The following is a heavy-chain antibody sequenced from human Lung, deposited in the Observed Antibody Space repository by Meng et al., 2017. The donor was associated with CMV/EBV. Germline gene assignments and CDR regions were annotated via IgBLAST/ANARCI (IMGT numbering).Heavy chain of an antibody. CDR2: IKQDGGER. D-gene: IGHD3-10*01. J-gene: IGHJ5*02. V-gene: IGHV3-7*04. CDR3: ARAATYYSGSGSYYDP. Sequence: GESLKISCAASGFTFSNYWMSWVRQAPGKGLEWVANIKQDGGERYYVDSVKGRFTISRDNAKNSLYLQMNSLRAEDTAVYFCARAATYYSGSGSYYDPWGQGKLV. CDR1: GFTFSNYW.